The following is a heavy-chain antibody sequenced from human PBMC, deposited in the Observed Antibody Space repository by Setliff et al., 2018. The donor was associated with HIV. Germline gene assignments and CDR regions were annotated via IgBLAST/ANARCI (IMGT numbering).Heavy chain of an antibody. V-gene: IGHV3-48*04. J-gene: IGHJ5*01. CDR3: ARGWFDS. CDR2: ISSSSNTI. Sequence: GGSLRLSCAASGFTFSNYAMSWVRQAPGKGLEWVSYISSSSNTIYYADSVKGRFTISRDNAKNSLYLQMNSLRAEDTAVYYCARGWFDSWGQGTLVTVSS. CDR1: GFTFSNYA.